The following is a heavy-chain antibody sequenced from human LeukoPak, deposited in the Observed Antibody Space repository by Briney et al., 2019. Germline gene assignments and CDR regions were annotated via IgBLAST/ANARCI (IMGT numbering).Heavy chain of an antibody. Sequence: TGGSLRLSCAASGFTFSSYWMSWVRRAPGNGLEWVANIKGDGSDNHYVDSVRGRFTISRDNAKNSLYLQMNSLRAEDTAVYYCARDLGYYRADYWGQGTLVTVSS. J-gene: IGHJ4*02. CDR1: GFTFSSYW. V-gene: IGHV3-7*04. CDR3: ARDLGYYRADY. D-gene: IGHD1-26*01. CDR2: IKGDGSDN.